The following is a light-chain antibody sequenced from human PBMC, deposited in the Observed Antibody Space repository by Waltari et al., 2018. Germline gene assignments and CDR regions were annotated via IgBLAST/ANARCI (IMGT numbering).Light chain of an antibody. CDR1: QSINNN. CDR2: GAA. J-gene: IGKJ4*01. Sequence: EIVMTQAPCTLSVSPGERATLSCRASQSINNNLAWYQQKPGQAPRILIYGAATRATGIPARFSGSGSGTEFTLPISSLQSEDFAVYYCQQYNTWPLTFGGVTKVEL. CDR3: QQYNTWPLT. V-gene: IGKV3-15*01.